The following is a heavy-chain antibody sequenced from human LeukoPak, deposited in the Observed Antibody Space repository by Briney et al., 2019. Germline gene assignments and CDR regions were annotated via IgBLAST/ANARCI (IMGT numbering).Heavy chain of an antibody. Sequence: SQTLSLTCTVSGGSISRGGYFWSWIRQHPGKGLEWIGYIDYSGSTYYNPSLKSRVTISVDTSKNQFSLKLTSVTAADTAVYYCARVVVAATVDYWGQGTLVTVSS. CDR3: ARVVVAATVDY. CDR1: GGSISRGGYF. D-gene: IGHD2-15*01. V-gene: IGHV4-31*03. J-gene: IGHJ4*02. CDR2: IDYSGST.